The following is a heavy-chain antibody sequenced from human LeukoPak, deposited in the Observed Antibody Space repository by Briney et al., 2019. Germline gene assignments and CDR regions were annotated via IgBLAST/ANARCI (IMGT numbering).Heavy chain of an antibody. CDR2: MNPNSGNT. V-gene: IGHV1-8*01. D-gene: IGHD3-10*01. J-gene: IGHJ5*02. CDR1: GYAFTSYD. Sequence: GASVKVSCKASGYAFTSYDINWVRQATGQGLEWMGWMNPNSGNTGYAQKFQGRVTMTRNTSISTAYMELSSLRSEDTAVYYCARRMVRGQWFDPWGQGTLVTVSS. CDR3: ARRMVRGQWFDP.